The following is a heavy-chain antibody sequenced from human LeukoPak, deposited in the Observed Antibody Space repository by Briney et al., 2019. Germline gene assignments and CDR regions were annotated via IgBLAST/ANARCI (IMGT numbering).Heavy chain of an antibody. V-gene: IGHV3-48*01. CDR2: ITTSSDTI. Sequence: GGSLRLSCAASGFNFSTYTMNWVRQAPGKGLEWLSYITTSSDTIYYADSVKGRFTISRDNANNSLYLQMNSLTAEDTAVYYCARDYWSYSASWLDFWGQGTLVTVSS. D-gene: IGHD6-13*01. CDR1: GFNFSTYT. CDR3: ARDYWSYSASWLDF. J-gene: IGHJ4*02.